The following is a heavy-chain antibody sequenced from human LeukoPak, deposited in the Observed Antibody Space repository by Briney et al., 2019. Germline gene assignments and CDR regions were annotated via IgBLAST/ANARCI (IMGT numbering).Heavy chain of an antibody. CDR3: ARDFGGSYSDAFDI. Sequence: GSSVKVSCKASGGTFSSYAISWVRQAPGQGLEWMGGIIPIFGTANYAQKFQGRVTITTDESTSTAYMELSSLRSEDTAVYYCARDFGGSYSDAFDIWGQGTMVTVSS. J-gene: IGHJ3*02. CDR2: IIPIFGTA. D-gene: IGHD1-26*01. V-gene: IGHV1-69*05. CDR1: GGTFSSYA.